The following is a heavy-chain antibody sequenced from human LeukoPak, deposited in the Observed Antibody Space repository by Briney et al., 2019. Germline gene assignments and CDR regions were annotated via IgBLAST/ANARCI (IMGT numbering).Heavy chain of an antibody. V-gene: IGHV3-48*03. CDR3: AKAPVTTCSGAYCYPFDY. D-gene: IGHD2-15*01. J-gene: IGHJ4*02. CDR1: GFTFGSYE. CDR2: ISSSGSMI. Sequence: GGSLRLSCVASGFTFGSYEINWVRQAPGKGLEWVSYISSSGSMIYYADTVKGRFTISRDDAKNSLYLQMNSLRAGDAAVYYCAKAPVTTCSGAYCYPFDYWSQGTLVTVSS.